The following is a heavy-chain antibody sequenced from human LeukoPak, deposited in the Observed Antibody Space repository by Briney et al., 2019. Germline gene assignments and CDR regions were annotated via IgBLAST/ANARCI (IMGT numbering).Heavy chain of an antibody. Sequence: GGSLRLSCAASGFTFSSYSMNWVRQAPGKGLEWVSSISSSSSYIDYADSVKGRFTISRDNAKNSVYLQMNSLRAEDSATYYCVREGFYFFDFWGQGTLVTVSS. CDR2: ISSSSSYI. V-gene: IGHV3-21*01. J-gene: IGHJ4*01. CDR3: VREGFYFFDF. CDR1: GFTFSSYS.